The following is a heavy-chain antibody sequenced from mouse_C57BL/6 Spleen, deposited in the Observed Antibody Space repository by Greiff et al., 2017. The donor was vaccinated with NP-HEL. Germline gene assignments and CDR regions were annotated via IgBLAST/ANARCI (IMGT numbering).Heavy chain of an antibody. V-gene: IGHV1-81*01. D-gene: IGHD1-3*01. CDR2: IYPRSGNT. CDR1: GYTFTSYG. Sequence: QVQLKESGAELARPGASVKLSCKASGYTFTSYGISWVKQRTGQGLEWIGEIYPRSGNTYYNEKFKGKATLTADKSSSTAYMELRSLTSEDSAVYFCARSGDNLGDYAMDYWGQGTSVTVSS. CDR3: ARSGDNLGDYAMDY. J-gene: IGHJ4*01.